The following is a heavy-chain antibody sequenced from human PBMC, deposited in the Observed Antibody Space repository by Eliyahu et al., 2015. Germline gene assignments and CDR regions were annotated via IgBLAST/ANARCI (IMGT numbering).Heavy chain of an antibody. V-gene: IGHV1-46*01. D-gene: IGHD6-13*01. CDR2: INPSGGST. CDR1: GYTFTSYY. Sequence: QVQLVQSGAEVKKPGASVKVSCKASGYTFTSYYMHWGRQAPGQGLEWMGIINPSGGSTSYAQKFQGRVTMTRDTSTSTVYMELSSLRSEDTAVYYCARDFRYSSSWYQVGYYYGMDVWGQGTTVTVSS. CDR3: ARDFRYSSSWYQVGYYYGMDV. J-gene: IGHJ6*02.